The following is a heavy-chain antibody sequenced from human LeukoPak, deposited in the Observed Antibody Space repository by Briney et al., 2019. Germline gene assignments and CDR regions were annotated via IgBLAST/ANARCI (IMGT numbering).Heavy chain of an antibody. CDR1: GFTFSSYA. Sequence: GGSLRLSCAASGFTFSSYAMSWVRQAPGKGLEWVSTISGSGGSTNHADSVKGRFTISRDNSKNTLHLQMNSLRAEDTAVYYCATHGSAHYYMDVWGKGTTVTISS. CDR3: ATHGSAHYYMDV. J-gene: IGHJ6*03. V-gene: IGHV3-23*01. CDR2: ISGSGGST. D-gene: IGHD2-2*03.